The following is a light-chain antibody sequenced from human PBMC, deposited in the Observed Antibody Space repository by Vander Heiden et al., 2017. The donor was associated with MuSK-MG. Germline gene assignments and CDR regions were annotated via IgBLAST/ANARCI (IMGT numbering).Light chain of an antibody. CDR1: QSISSY. V-gene: IGKV1-39*01. CDR2: AAS. CDR3: QQCDSTSYT. Sequence: DIQMTQSPSSLSASVGDRVTITCRASQSISSYLNWYQQKPGKAPKLLIYAASSLQSGVPSRFTGSAPGTDFTLTISSLQPEDFATYYCQQCDSTSYTFEQGTRMEIK. J-gene: IGKJ2*01.